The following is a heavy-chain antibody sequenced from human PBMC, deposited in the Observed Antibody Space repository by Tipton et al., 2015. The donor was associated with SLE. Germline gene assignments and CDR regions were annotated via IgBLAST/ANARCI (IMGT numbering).Heavy chain of an antibody. Sequence: QVQLVQSGAEEKKPGASVKVSCKASGYTFTSYGISWVRQAPGQGLEWMGWISAYNGNTNYAQKLQGRVTMTTDTSTSTAYMELRSLRSDDTAVYYCARDRRGYSYSTDAFDIWGQGTMVTVSS. CDR3: ARDRRGYSYSTDAFDI. CDR2: ISAYNGNT. CDR1: GYTFTSYG. D-gene: IGHD5-18*01. J-gene: IGHJ3*02. V-gene: IGHV1-18*01.